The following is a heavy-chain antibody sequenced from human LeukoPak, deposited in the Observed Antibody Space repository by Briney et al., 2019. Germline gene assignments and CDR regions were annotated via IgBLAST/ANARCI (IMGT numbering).Heavy chain of an antibody. Sequence: GGSLRLSCAASGFTFSTYWMHWVRQAPGKGLVWVSRVNSDGSSTSYADSVEGRFTISRDNAKNTLSLQMNSLRADDTAVYHCARDQNGPDYWGQGTLVTVSS. J-gene: IGHJ4*02. V-gene: IGHV3-74*01. CDR2: VNSDGSST. CDR3: ARDQNGPDY. CDR1: GFTFSTYW.